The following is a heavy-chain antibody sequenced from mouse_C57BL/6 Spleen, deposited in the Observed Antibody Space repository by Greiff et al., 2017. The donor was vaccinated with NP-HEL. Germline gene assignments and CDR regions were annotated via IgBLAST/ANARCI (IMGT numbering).Heavy chain of an antibody. CDR2: ISSGGSYT. V-gene: IGHV5-6*01. CDR3: ARRLPQFAY. D-gene: IGHD2-10*01. Sequence: EVQVVESGGDLVKPGGSLKLSCAASGFTFSSYGMSWVRQTPDKRLEWVATISSGGSYTYYPDSVKGRFTISRDNAKNTLYLQMSSLKSEDTAMYYCARRLPQFAYWGQGTLVTVSA. CDR1: GFTFSSYG. J-gene: IGHJ3*01.